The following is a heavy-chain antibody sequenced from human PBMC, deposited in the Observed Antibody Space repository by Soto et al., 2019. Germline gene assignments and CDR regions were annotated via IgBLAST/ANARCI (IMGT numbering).Heavy chain of an antibody. J-gene: IGHJ5*02. CDR1: GYTFTSYG. Sequence: ALVKVSCKASGYTFTSYGISWVRQAPGQGLEWMGWISAYNGNTNYAQKLQGRVTMTTDTSTSTAYMELRSLRSDDTAVYYCARSGAWQQLVRWFDPWGQGTLVTVSS. CDR3: ARSGAWQQLVRWFDP. V-gene: IGHV1-18*01. D-gene: IGHD6-13*01. CDR2: ISAYNGNT.